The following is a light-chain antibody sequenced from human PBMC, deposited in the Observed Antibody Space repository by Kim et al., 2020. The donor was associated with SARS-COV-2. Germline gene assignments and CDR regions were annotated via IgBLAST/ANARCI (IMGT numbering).Light chain of an antibody. V-gene: IGLV2-14*03. CDR2: DVS. CDR3: SSYTSSSTLV. Sequence: GESLTISCPRTSSDVGGYNYVSWYQQHPGKAPKLMIYDVSNRPSGVSNRFSGSKSGNTASLTISGLQAEDEADYYCSSYTSSSTLVFGGGTQLTVL. J-gene: IGLJ3*02. CDR1: SSDVGGYNY.